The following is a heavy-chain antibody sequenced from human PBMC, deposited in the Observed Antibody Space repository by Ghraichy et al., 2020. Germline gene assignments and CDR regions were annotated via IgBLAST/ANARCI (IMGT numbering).Heavy chain of an antibody. CDR1: GGSISSGDYS. J-gene: IGHJ5*02. CDR2: IHQSGST. CDR3: ARIANWFDP. V-gene: IGHV4-30-2*01. Sequence: SETLSLTCAVSGGSISSGDYSWSWIRQPPGKGLEWIGSIHQSGSTYFNPSLESRVTISIDKPKNQLSLKSSSVTAADTAVYYCARIANWFDPWGQGTLVTVSS.